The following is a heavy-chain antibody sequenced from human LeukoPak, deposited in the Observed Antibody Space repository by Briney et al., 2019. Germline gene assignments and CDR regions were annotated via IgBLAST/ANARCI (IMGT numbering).Heavy chain of an antibody. CDR2: INHSGST. V-gene: IGHV4-34*01. CDR3: ARVGCCSSTSCYPLDY. J-gene: IGHJ4*02. CDR1: GGSFSGYY. D-gene: IGHD2-2*01. Sequence: SETLSLTCAVYGGSFSGYYWSWIRQPPGKGLEWIGEINHSGSTNYNPSLKSRVTISVDTSKNQFSLKLSSVTAADTAVYYCARVGCCSSTSCYPLDYWGQGTLVTVSS.